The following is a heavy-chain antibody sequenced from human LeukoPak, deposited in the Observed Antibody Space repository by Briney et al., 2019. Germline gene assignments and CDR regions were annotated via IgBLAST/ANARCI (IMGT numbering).Heavy chain of an antibody. D-gene: IGHD1-26*01. Sequence: PRRSLRLSCAASGFTFSSYAMHWVRQAPGKGLEWVAVISYDGSNKYYADPVKGRFTISRDNSKNTLYLQMNSLRAEDTAVYYCARVTLGYFDYWGQGTLVTVSS. CDR2: ISYDGSNK. V-gene: IGHV3-30*04. CDR3: ARVTLGYFDY. J-gene: IGHJ4*02. CDR1: GFTFSSYA.